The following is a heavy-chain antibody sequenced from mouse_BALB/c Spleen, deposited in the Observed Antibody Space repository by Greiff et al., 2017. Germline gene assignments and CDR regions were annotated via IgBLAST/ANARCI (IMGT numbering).Heavy chain of an antibody. CDR2: IRNKANGYTT. CDR3: ARVIYYDYDDAMDY. Sequence: EVHLVESGGGLVQPGGSLRLSCATSGFTFTDYYMSWVRQPPGKALEWLGFIRNKANGYTTEYSASVKGRFTISRDNSQSILYLQMNTLRAEDSATYYCARVIYYDYDDAMDYWGQGTSVTVSS. D-gene: IGHD2-4*01. CDR1: GFTFTDYY. V-gene: IGHV7-3*02. J-gene: IGHJ4*01.